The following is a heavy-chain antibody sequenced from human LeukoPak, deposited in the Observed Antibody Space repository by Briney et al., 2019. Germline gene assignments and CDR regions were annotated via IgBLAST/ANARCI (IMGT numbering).Heavy chain of an antibody. D-gene: IGHD3-3*01. CDR2: MNPNSGNT. Sequence: GASVKVSCKASGYTFTSYDINWVRQATGQGLEWMGWMNPNSGNTGYAQKFQGRVTMTRNTSISTAYMELSSLRSEDTAVYYCARGTRSRITIFGVVIKRWFDPWGQGTLVIVSS. CDR1: GYTFTSYD. V-gene: IGHV1-8*01. CDR3: ARGTRSRITIFGVVIKRWFDP. J-gene: IGHJ5*02.